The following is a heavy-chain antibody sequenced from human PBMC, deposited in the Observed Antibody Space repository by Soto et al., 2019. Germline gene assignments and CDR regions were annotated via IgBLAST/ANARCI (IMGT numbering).Heavy chain of an antibody. D-gene: IGHD3-9*01. V-gene: IGHV4-59*01. CDR2: ISNSGST. Sequence: PSETLSLTCTVSGGSIETFYWSWIRQPPGKGLEWIGYISNSGSTSYNPSLESRVTVSVDTAKNEFSLKLNSVTAADTATYYCARLPPWWDILTGYYSLYYYYGMDVWGQGTTVTV. CDR1: GGSIETFY. CDR3: ARLPPWWDILTGYYSLYYYYGMDV. J-gene: IGHJ6*02.